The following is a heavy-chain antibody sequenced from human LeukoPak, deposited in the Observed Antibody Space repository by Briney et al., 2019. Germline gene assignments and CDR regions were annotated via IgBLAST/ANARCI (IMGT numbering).Heavy chain of an antibody. CDR2: YFNSGST. CDR3: ATRTRHDYDDAFDI. CDR1: GASTSTYF. V-gene: IGHV4-59*08. D-gene: IGHD4-17*01. Sequence: SETLSLTCVASGASTSTYFWGWMRQPPGKGLEWIMTYFNSGSTNYNPSLKSRATISVDTSRNQFSLKLSSVTAADTAVYYCATRTRHDYDDAFDIWGQGTMVTVSS. J-gene: IGHJ3*02.